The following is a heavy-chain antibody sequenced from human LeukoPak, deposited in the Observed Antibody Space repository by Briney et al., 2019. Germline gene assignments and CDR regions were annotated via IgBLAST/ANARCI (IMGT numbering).Heavy chain of an antibody. CDR1: GGSISSYY. Sequence: SETLSLTCTVSGGSISSYYWTWIRQPPGKGLEWIGYIYYTGSTNYNPSLKSRVTISVDTSKNHFSLKLSSVTAADTAVYYCARDRLQLQSWGQGTLVTVSS. CDR2: IYYTGST. CDR3: ARDRLQLQS. D-gene: IGHD1-1*01. J-gene: IGHJ5*02. V-gene: IGHV4-59*01.